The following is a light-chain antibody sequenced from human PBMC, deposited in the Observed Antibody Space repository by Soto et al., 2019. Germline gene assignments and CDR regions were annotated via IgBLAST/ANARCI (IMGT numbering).Light chain of an antibody. CDR3: HQYGSSPST. Sequence: DIVLTQSPGTLSLSPGERATLPCRASQSVSSSYLAWYQQKPGQAPRLLIYGASSRATGIPARFSGSGSGTDFTLTISRLQPEDFAVYYCHQYGSSPSTFGQGTKLEIK. J-gene: IGKJ2*02. V-gene: IGKV3-20*01. CDR1: QSVSSSY. CDR2: GAS.